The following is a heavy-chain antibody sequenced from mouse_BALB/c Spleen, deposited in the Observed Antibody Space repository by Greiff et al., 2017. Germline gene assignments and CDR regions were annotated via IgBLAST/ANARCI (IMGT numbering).Heavy chain of an antibody. D-gene: IGHD3-2*01. V-gene: IGHV2-9*02. CDR2: IWAGGST. CDR3: ARPDSSVYLAWFAY. J-gene: IGHJ3*01. Sequence: VQLQESGPGLVAPSQSLSITCTVSGFSLTSYGVHWVRQPPGKGLEWLGVIWAGGSTNYNSALMSRLSISKDNSKSQVFLKMNSLQTDDTAMYYCARPDSSVYLAWFAYWGQGTLVTVSA. CDR1: GFSLTSYG.